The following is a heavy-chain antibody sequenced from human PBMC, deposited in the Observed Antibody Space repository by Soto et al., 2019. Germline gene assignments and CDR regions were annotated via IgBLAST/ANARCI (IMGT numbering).Heavy chain of an antibody. J-gene: IGHJ4*02. CDR3: ARDPPGIAASGGGG. D-gene: IGHD6-13*01. CDR2: IYSGGST. CDR1: GFTVSNNH. Sequence: EVQLVESGGGLIQPGGSLRLSCAASGFTVSNNHMRWVRQAPGKGLEWVSLIYSGGSTHYADSVKGRFTISRDNSKNTLYLQMNSLRVEDTAVYYCARDPPGIAASGGGGWGQGTLVTVSS. V-gene: IGHV3-53*01.